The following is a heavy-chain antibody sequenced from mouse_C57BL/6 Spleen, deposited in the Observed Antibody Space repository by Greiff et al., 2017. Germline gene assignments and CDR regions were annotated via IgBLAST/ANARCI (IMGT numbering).Heavy chain of an antibody. CDR3: SRGRNWAWFAY. V-gene: IGHV3-6*01. CDR2: ISYDGSN. Sequence: EVKLMESGPGLVKPSQSLSLTCSVTGYSITSGYYWNWIRQFPGNKLEWMGYISYDGSNNYNPSLKNRISITRNTSKNQFFLKLNSVTTEDTATYYCSRGRNWAWFAYWGQGTLVTVSA. J-gene: IGHJ3*01. CDR1: GYSITSGYY. D-gene: IGHD4-1*01.